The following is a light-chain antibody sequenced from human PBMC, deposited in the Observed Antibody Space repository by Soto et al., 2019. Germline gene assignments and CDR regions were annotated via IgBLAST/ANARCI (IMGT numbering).Light chain of an antibody. Sequence: QSVLTQVPSVSAAPGQKVTITCSGSNSNIGTNDVSWYQQLPGTAPKLLIYDNSKRPAGISDRFSGPKSGTSVTLGITGLQTGDEAEYYCGTWDSSLRGGVFGGGTKVTVL. J-gene: IGLJ2*01. CDR3: GTWDSSLRGGV. V-gene: IGLV1-51*01. CDR2: DNS. CDR1: NSNIGTND.